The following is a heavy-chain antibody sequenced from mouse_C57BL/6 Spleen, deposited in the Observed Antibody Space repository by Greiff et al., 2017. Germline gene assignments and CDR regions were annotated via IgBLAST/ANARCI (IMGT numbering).Heavy chain of an antibody. CDR3: ARRLPPLYYFDY. V-gene: IGHV1-85*01. J-gene: IGHJ2*01. Sequence: VQLQQSGPELVKPGASVKLSCKASGYTFTSYDINWVKQRPGQGLEWIGWIYPGDGSTKYNEKFKGKATLTVDTSSSTAYMELHSLTSEDSAVYFCARRLPPLYYFDYWGQGTTLTVSS. CDR2: IYPGDGST. CDR1: GYTFTSYD. D-gene: IGHD2-1*01.